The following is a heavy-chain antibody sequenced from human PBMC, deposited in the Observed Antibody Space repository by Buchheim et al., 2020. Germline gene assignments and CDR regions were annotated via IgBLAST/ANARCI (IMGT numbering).Heavy chain of an antibody. CDR2: MHYSGTT. Sequence: QLQLQESGPGLVKPSETLSLTCTVSVSDGSISSSNYYWGWIRQPPGKGLEWIAYMHYSGTTYYNPSLKSRLPISVDTSKNQFSLRVSSVTAADTAVYYCVRHVGSSSWFDPWGQGT. CDR1: VSDGSISSSNYY. V-gene: IGHV4-39*01. J-gene: IGHJ5*02. D-gene: IGHD6-6*01. CDR3: VRHVGSSSWFDP.